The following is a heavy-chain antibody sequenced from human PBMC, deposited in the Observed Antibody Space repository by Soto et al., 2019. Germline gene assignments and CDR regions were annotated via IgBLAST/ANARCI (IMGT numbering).Heavy chain of an antibody. D-gene: IGHD7-27*01. CDR3: SEKAWGQFDY. CDR1: GDSISSSVW. Sequence: QVQMQESGPGLVRPSGTLSLTCAVSGDSISSSVWWTWVRQPPGKGLEWIGEVFHTGNTYYNPSRQSRLPMAVEKARKEVALKLTSVNGPGTDIYYCSEKAWGQFDYWGQGALVNVSS. J-gene: IGHJ4*02. V-gene: IGHV4-4*02. CDR2: VFHTGNT.